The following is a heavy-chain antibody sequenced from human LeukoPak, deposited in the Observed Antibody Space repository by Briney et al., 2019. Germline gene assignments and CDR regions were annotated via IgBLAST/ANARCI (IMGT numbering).Heavy chain of an antibody. CDR1: AGSITSISYY. J-gene: IGHJ5*02. CDR2: IYYSGST. CDR3: APTTVAVNNWFDP. D-gene: IGHD4-17*01. V-gene: IGHV4-39*01. Sequence: SETLSLTCTVSAGSITSISYYWGRLRQPPGKGLEWIGSIYYSGSTYYNPSLKSRVTISVDTPKNQFSLKLSSVTAADTAVYYCAPTTVAVNNWFDPWGQGTLVTVSS.